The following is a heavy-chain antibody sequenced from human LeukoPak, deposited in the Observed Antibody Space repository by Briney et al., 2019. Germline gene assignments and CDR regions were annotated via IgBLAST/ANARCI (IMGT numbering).Heavy chain of an antibody. CDR3: ARKQYSGSWSAIDY. J-gene: IGHJ4*02. V-gene: IGHV3-48*01. CDR2: ISSSSSTI. CDR1: GFTFTTHS. Sequence: PGGSLRLSCAASGFTFTTHSMNWVRQAPGKGLEWVSYISSSSSTIYYADSVKGRFTISRDNAKNSLYLQMNSLRAEDTAVYYHARKQYSGSWSAIDYWGQGTLVTVSS. D-gene: IGHD6-13*01.